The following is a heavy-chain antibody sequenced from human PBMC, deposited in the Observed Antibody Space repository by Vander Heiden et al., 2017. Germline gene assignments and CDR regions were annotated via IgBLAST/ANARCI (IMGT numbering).Heavy chain of an antibody. CDR1: GLTYSNYR. J-gene: IGHJ4*02. CDR2: ISNDGITT. CDR3: ARGDQYGTLDFFDW. Sequence: EVQLVESGGGLVQPGGSPRLSCADSGLTYSNYRMHWVRQRPGKGLVWVSRISNDGITTSYADSVKGRFTISRDNAKITLSLQMNSLRGEDTAVYYCARGDQYGTLDFFDWWGQGTLVTVSS. V-gene: IGHV3-74*01. D-gene: IGHD1-26*01.